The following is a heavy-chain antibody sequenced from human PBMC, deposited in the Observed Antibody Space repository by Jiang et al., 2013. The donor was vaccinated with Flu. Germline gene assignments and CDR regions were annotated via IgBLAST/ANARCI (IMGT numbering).Heavy chain of an antibody. J-gene: IGHJ3*02. CDR2: TYYKSKWST. CDR1: SVSSNSVA. Sequence: SVSSNSVAWNWIRQSPSRGLEWLGRTYYKSKWSTNYAVSVKSRVTINPDTSKNQFSLQLNSVTPEDTAVYYCARGDQAFDIWGQGTMVTVSS. V-gene: IGHV6-1*01. CDR3: ARGDQAFDI.